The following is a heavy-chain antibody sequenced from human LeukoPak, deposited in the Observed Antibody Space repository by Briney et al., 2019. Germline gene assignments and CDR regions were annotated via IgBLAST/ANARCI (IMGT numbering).Heavy chain of an antibody. V-gene: IGHV4-38-2*01. CDR2: IYHSGST. J-gene: IGHJ3*02. CDR1: GYSISSGYY. CDR3: ASPYYYDSSGYGDAFDI. D-gene: IGHD3-22*01. Sequence: SETLSLTCAVSGYSISSGYYWGWIRQPPGKGLEWIGSIYHSGSTYCNPSLKSRVTISVDTSKNQFSLKLSSVTAADTAVYYCASPYYYDSSGYGDAFDIWGQGTMVTVSS.